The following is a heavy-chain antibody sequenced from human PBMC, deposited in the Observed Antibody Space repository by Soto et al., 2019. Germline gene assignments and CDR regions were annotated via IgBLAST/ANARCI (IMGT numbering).Heavy chain of an antibody. V-gene: IGHV3-30*18. CDR1: GFTFSNHG. CDR2: ISHAGRED. CDR3: TKDGSPGGGGDGHFDY. J-gene: IGHJ4*02. Sequence: QVQLVESGGGVVQPGRSLRLSCAASGFTFSNHGMHWVRQAPGKGLEWVSVISHAGREDYYAESVRGRFTISRDNSKNTLHLQMKSLRPEDTAVNYGTKDGSPGGGGDGHFDYWGQGSLVSVSS. D-gene: IGHD2-21*02.